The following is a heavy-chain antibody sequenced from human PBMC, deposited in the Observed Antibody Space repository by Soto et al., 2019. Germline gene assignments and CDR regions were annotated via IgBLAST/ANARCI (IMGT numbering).Heavy chain of an antibody. D-gene: IGHD2-15*01. CDR1: GGTFSSYT. CDR3: AETRFRYCSGGSCYPNYYYYYMDV. Sequence: SVKVSCKASGGTFSSYTISWVRQAPGQGLEWMGRIIPILGIANYAQKFQGRVTITADKSTSTAYMELSSLRSEDTAVYYCAETRFRYCSGGSCYPNYYYYYMDVWGKGTTVTVSS. V-gene: IGHV1-69*02. CDR2: IIPILGIA. J-gene: IGHJ6*03.